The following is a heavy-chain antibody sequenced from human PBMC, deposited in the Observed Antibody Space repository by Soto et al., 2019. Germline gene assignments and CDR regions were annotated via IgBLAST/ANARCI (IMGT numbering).Heavy chain of an antibody. Sequence: QVHLVQSGAEMKEPGASVQVSCKASGYTFTSYYMHWVRQAPGQGLEWMGIIDGRDGTTRYAEKFQGRVSMTRDTSTNTVYMELNSLRSEDRAIYYCARGRGGGYGLDNWGQGTLVTVSS. CDR2: IDGRDGTT. CDR1: GYTFTSYY. V-gene: IGHV1-46*01. J-gene: IGHJ4*02. D-gene: IGHD3-16*01. CDR3: ARGRGGGYGLDN.